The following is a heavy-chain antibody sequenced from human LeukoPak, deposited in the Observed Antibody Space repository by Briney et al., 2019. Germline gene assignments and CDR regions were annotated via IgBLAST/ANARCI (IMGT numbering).Heavy chain of an antibody. CDR2: IYSGGST. J-gene: IGHJ4*02. CDR1: GFTFSSNA. V-gene: IGHV3-53*01. Sequence: GGSLRLSCAASGFTFSSNAMNWVRQAPGKGLEWVSVIYSGGSTYYADSVKGRFTISRDNSKNTLYLQMNSLRAEDTAVYYCARVLVGTFDYWGQGTLVTVSS. CDR3: ARVLVGTFDY. D-gene: IGHD1-26*01.